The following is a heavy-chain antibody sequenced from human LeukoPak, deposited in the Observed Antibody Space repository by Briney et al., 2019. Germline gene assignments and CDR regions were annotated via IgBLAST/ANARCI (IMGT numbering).Heavy chain of an antibody. V-gene: IGHV4-34*01. CDR1: GGSISGYY. CDR3: ARGNILTGYCFDY. D-gene: IGHD3-9*01. Sequence: PSETLSLTCAVYGGSISGYYWSWIRQPPGKGLERIGEIHYSGATNYNPSLKSRVTISIDTSKNQMSLKLSSVTAADTAVYYCARGNILTGYCFDYWGQGSLVTVSS. CDR2: IHYSGAT. J-gene: IGHJ4*02.